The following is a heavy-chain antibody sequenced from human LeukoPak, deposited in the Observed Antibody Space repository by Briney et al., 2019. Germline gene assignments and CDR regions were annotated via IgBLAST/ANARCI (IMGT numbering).Heavy chain of an antibody. CDR3: AKDRPWFDP. CDR2: ISYDGGNK. D-gene: IGHD6-6*01. V-gene: IGHV3-30*18. J-gene: IGHJ5*02. Sequence: GGSLRLSCAASGFTFSSYGMHWVRQAPGKGLEWVAVISYDGGNKYYADSVKGRFTISRDNSKNTLYLQMNSLRAEDTAVYYCAKDRPWFDPWGQGTLVTVSS. CDR1: GFTFSSYG.